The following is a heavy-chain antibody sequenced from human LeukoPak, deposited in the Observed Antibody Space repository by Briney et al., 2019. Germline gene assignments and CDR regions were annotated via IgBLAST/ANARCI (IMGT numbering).Heavy chain of an antibody. Sequence: PGGSLRLSCAASGFTFSSYGMHWVRQAPGKGLEWVAFIRYDGGNKYYADSVKGRFTISRDNSKNTLYLQMNSLRAEDTAVYYRAKAGNEAVAMFDYWGQGTLVTVSS. CDR3: AKAGNEAVAMFDY. CDR2: IRYDGGNK. V-gene: IGHV3-30*02. J-gene: IGHJ4*02. D-gene: IGHD6-19*01. CDR1: GFTFSSYG.